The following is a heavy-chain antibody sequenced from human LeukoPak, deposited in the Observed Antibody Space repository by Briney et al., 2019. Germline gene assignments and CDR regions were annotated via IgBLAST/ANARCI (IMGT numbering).Heavy chain of an antibody. CDR2: ILYDGSNK. CDR3: AKDQGYSSPDDY. Sequence: GRSLRLSCAASGFTFSSYGMHWVRQAPGKGLEWVAVILYDGSNKYYADSVKGRFTISRDNSKNTLYLQMNSLRAEDTAVYYCAKDQGYSSPDDYWGQGTLVTVSS. D-gene: IGHD6-19*01. CDR1: GFTFSSYG. J-gene: IGHJ4*02. V-gene: IGHV3-30*18.